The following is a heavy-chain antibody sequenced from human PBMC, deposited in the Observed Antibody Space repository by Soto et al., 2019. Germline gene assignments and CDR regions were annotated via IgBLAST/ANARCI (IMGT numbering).Heavy chain of an antibody. D-gene: IGHD7-27*01. CDR3: ARVLGKNWFDT. CDR2: IYYTGNT. J-gene: IGHJ5*01. Sequence: SETLSLTCAVSDGFLSGSYWSWIRQSPGKGLEWIGYIYYTGNTYYNPSLKSRVTISIDTSKNQFSLKLTSVTAADTAVYYCARVLGKNWFDTWGHGTLVTVSS. CDR1: DGFLSGSY. V-gene: IGHV4-59*01.